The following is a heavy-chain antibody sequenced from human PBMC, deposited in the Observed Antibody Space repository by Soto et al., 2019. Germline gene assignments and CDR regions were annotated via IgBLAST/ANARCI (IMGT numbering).Heavy chain of an antibody. V-gene: IGHV3-15*01. J-gene: IGHJ3*02. CDR1: GLTFSIAW. Sequence: GGSLRLSCAASGLTFSIAWLSWVRQAPGKGLEWVGRIKNKADGGTTDNAAPVKDRFTISRDDSKTTLYLQMNSLKTEDTAMYYCTAMNDRDAFDIWGQGTMVTVSS. D-gene: IGHD1-1*01. CDR2: IKNKADGGTT. CDR3: TAMNDRDAFDI.